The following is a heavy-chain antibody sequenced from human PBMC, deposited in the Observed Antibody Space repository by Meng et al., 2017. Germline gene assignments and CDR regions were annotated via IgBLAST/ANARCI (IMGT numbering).Heavy chain of an antibody. Sequence: GESLKISCAASGFTVSSYAMHWVRQAPGKGLEWVAVISYDGSNKYYADSVKGRFTISRDNSKNTLYLQMNSLRAEDTAVYYCARGDPPPRRYYYDSSGYYLHDYWGQGTLVTVSS. D-gene: IGHD3-22*01. J-gene: IGHJ4*02. CDR1: GFTVSSYA. CDR3: ARGDPPPRRYYYDSSGYYLHDY. V-gene: IGHV3-30*01. CDR2: ISYDGSNK.